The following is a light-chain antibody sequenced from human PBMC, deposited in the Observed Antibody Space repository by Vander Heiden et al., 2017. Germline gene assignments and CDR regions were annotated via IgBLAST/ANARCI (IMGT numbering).Light chain of an antibody. Sequence: DIQMTQPPSSLSASVGDRVAITCRASQSISTYLNWYQQKPGKAPNLLIYGASSLQSGVPSRFSGSGSGTDFTLTISSLQPEDFATYYCQQSYSTPRTFGQGTKVVIK. CDR1: QSISTY. J-gene: IGKJ1*01. CDR3: QQSYSTPRT. V-gene: IGKV1-39*01. CDR2: GAS.